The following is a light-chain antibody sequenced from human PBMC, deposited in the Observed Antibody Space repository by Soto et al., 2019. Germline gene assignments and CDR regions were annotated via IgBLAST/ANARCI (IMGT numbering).Light chain of an antibody. Sequence: QSALTQPPSASGSPGQSVAISCSGTSSDVGGYNYVSWYQQHPGKAPKLMLYDVSKRPTGVPDRFSGSKSGSTASLTVSGIQAADEADYYCSSSAGSNNVIFGGGTKVTVL. J-gene: IGLJ2*01. V-gene: IGLV2-8*01. CDR3: SSSAGSNNVI. CDR2: DVS. CDR1: SSDVGGYNY.